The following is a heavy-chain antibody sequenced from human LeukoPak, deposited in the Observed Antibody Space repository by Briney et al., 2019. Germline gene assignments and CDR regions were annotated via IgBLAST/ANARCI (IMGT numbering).Heavy chain of an antibody. J-gene: IGHJ3*02. V-gene: IGHV3-30*04. CDR1: GFTFSSYV. Sequence: GGSLRLSCAASGFTFSSYVLHWVRQAPGEGLEWVALSSSDGTTKYNADSVEGRFTISRDDSKNTLYLQMNSLRPEDTALYYCARAWRETQKDAFDIWGQGTMVTVSS. CDR2: SSSDGTTK. D-gene: IGHD1-26*01. CDR3: ARAWRETQKDAFDI.